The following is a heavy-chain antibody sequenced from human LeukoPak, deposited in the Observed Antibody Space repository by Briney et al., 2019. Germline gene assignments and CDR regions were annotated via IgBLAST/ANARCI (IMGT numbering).Heavy chain of an antibody. V-gene: IGHV3-30*07. CDR3: AGGSGWYYFDY. Sequence: GGSLRLSCAASGFTFSSYAMHWVRQAPGKGLEGVAVISYDGSNKYYADSVKGRFTISRDNSKNTLYLQMNSLRAEDTAVYYCAGGSGWYYFDYWGQGTLVTVSS. D-gene: IGHD6-19*01. CDR2: ISYDGSNK. J-gene: IGHJ4*02. CDR1: GFTFSSYA.